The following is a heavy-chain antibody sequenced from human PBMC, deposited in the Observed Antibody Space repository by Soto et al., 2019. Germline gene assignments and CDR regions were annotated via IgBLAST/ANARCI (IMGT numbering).Heavy chain of an antibody. CDR2: ISGSGGST. CDR3: AKTPSPRDVVVTAKYFDY. CDR1: GFTFSSYA. V-gene: IGHV3-23*01. J-gene: IGHJ4*02. Sequence: EVQLLESGGGLVQPGGSLRLSCAASGFTFSSYAMSWVRQAPGKGLEWVSAISGSGGSTYYADSVKGRFTISRDNSKNTLYLQMNSLRAEDTAVYYCAKTPSPRDVVVTAKYFDYWGQGTLVTVSS. D-gene: IGHD2-21*02.